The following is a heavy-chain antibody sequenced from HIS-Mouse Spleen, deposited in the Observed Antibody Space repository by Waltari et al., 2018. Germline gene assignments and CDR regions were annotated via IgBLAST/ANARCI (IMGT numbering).Heavy chain of an antibody. CDR2: IYYSGST. CDR1: GGYISSSSYY. Sequence: QLQQQESGPGLVKPSETLYITCTVTGGYISSSSYYWGWIRQPPGKGLEWIGSIYYSGSTYYNPSLKSRVTISVDTSKNQFSLKLSSVTAADTAVYYCAREIPYSSSWYDWYFDLWGRGTLVTVSS. D-gene: IGHD6-13*01. V-gene: IGHV4-39*07. CDR3: AREIPYSSSWYDWYFDL. J-gene: IGHJ2*01.